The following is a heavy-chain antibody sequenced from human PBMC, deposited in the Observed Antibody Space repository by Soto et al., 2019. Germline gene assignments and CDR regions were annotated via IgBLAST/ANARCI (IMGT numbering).Heavy chain of an antibody. CDR2: ISSSSSTI. CDR1: GFTFSSYS. J-gene: IGHJ4*02. CDR3: ARDADELRGLLYYFDY. Sequence: GGSLRLSCAASGFTFSSYSMNWVRQAPGKGLEWVSYISSSSSTIYYADSVKGRFTISRDNAKNSLYLQMNSLRDEDTAVYYCARDADELRGLLYYFDYWGQGTLVTVSS. V-gene: IGHV3-48*02. D-gene: IGHD1-7*01.